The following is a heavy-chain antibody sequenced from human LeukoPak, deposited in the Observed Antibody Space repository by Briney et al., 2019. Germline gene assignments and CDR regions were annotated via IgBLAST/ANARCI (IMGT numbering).Heavy chain of an antibody. V-gene: IGHV3-23*01. CDR1: GFTFSSYS. D-gene: IGHD6-13*01. Sequence: GGSLRLSCAASGFTFSSYSMNWVRQAPGKGLEWVSAISDSGNTYHADSVKGRFTISRDNSKNTLYLQMNSLRAEDTAVYYCAVQRTLWQQVLDHWGQGVLVTVSS. J-gene: IGHJ4*02. CDR3: AVQRTLWQQVLDH. CDR2: ISDSGNT.